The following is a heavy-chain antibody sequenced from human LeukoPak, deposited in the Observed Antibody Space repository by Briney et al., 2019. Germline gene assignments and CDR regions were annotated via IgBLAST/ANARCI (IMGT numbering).Heavy chain of an antibody. CDR3: ARDSGPRPYYYYYMDV. CDR2: IYYSGST. J-gene: IGHJ6*03. CDR1: GGSISSGGYY. Sequence: SETLSLTCTVSGGSISSGGYYWRWIRQHPGKGLEWIGYIYYSGSTYYNPSLKSRVTISVDTSKNQFSLKLSSVTAADTAVYYCARDSGPRPYYYYYMDVWGKGTTVTVSS. V-gene: IGHV4-31*03. D-gene: IGHD3-10*01.